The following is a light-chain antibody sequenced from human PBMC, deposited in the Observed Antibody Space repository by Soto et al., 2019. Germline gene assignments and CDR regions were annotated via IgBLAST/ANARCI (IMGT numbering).Light chain of an antibody. CDR3: CSYVGATTYV. J-gene: IGLJ1*01. CDR1: SSTVGGFNV. V-gene: IGLV2-23*01. Sequence: QSVLTQPASASGSPGQSITISRTGTSSTVGGFNVVSWYQQHPGKAPKVIIYEGIKRPSGVSNRFSGSNSGSTASLTISGLQAEDEADYYCCSYVGATTYVFGTGTKVTVL. CDR2: EGI.